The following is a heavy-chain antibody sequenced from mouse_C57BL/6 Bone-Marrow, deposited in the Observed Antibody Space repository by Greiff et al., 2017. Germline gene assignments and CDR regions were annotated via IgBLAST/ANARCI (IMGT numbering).Heavy chain of an antibody. CDR1: GYTFTDYY. CDR2: INPYNGGT. J-gene: IGHJ2*01. Sequence: EVQLQESGPVLVKPGASVKMSCKASGYTFTDYYMNWVKQSHGKSLEWIGVINPYNGGTSYNQKFKGKATLTVDKSSSTASMELNSLTSEDSAVYYCARSKGYYFDYWGQGTTLTVSS. CDR3: ARSKGYYFDY. V-gene: IGHV1-19*01.